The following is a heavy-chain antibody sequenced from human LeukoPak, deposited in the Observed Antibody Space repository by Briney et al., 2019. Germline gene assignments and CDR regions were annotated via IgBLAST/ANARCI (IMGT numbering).Heavy chain of an antibody. J-gene: IGHJ4*02. V-gene: IGHV1-18*01. Sequence: ASVKVSCKASGGTFISYAISWVRQAPGQGLEWMGWISAYNGNTNYAQKLQGRVTMTTDTSTSTAYMELRSLRSDDTAVYYCARVLPYPYSSGWSDYWGQGTLVTVSS. CDR1: GGTFISYA. D-gene: IGHD6-19*01. CDR2: ISAYNGNT. CDR3: ARVLPYPYSSGWSDY.